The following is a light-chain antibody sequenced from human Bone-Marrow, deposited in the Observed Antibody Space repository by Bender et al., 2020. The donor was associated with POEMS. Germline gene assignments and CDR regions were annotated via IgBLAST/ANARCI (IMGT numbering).Light chain of an antibody. Sequence: QSVLTQPPSASGTPGQRVTISCSGGSSNIGAHAVNWYQHLPGTAPILLIYSSHRRPSEVPDRFSGSRSGTSASLASSGVQSEDEAYYYCAVWNDSLNGCVFGGGTKLTVL. CDR3: AVWNDSLNGCV. CDR1: SSNIGAHA. CDR2: SSH. J-gene: IGLJ3*02. V-gene: IGLV1-44*01.